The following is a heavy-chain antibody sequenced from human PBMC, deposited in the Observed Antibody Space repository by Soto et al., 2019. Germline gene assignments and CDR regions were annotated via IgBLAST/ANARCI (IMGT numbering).Heavy chain of an antibody. CDR2: LNPNSGNT. V-gene: IGHV1-8*01. D-gene: IGHD1-20*01. Sequence: QVQLVQSGAEVKKPGASVKVSCKASGYMFSTYDINWVRQAPGQGLEWMGWLNPNSGNTGYAQKFQGRVTMTRNTSINTAYMELSSLGSDDTAVYYCARDHRDNGNDEGWFDPWGQGTLVTVSS. J-gene: IGHJ5*02. CDR1: GYMFSTYD. CDR3: ARDHRDNGNDEGWFDP.